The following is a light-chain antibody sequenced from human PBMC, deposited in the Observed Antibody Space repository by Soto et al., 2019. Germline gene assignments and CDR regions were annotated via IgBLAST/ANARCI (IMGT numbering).Light chain of an antibody. Sequence: DIQMSQSPTSLSASVGDRVTITCGASKGIDTYFAGFQQQPGKEPQTLIYAASSLHSGVPSRFSGIGFGTDITLTISSLQPEDFATYYCQHYNGYPQTFGQGTRLEIK. CDR3: QHYNGYPQT. V-gene: IGKV1-16*01. CDR2: AAS. J-gene: IGKJ5*01. CDR1: KGIDTY.